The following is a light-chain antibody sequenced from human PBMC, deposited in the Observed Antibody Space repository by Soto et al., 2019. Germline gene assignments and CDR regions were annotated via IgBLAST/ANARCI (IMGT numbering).Light chain of an antibody. Sequence: IQLTQSPSSLSASVGDRVTITCRASQGINNYLAWYQQKPGKAPKLLIYAASILKSGVPSRFSGSGSGTDFTLTISSLQPEDFATYYCQQVDSYPRTFGQGTKVEIK. J-gene: IGKJ1*01. CDR3: QQVDSYPRT. V-gene: IGKV1-9*01. CDR1: QGINNY. CDR2: AAS.